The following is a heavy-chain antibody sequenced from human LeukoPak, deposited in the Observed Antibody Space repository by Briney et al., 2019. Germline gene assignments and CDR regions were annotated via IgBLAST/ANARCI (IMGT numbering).Heavy chain of an antibody. CDR1: GFTFSAYS. CDR3: ARDRHKYNYDSGGYPPY. J-gene: IGHJ4*02. D-gene: IGHD3-22*01. Sequence: PGGSLRLSCVASGFTFSAYSMNWVRQAPGKGLEWVSYISSSSSTIYYADSVKGRFTISRDNAKNSLYLQMNTLRAEDTAVYYCARDRHKYNYDSGGYPPYWGQGTLVTVSS. CDR2: ISSSSSTI. V-gene: IGHV3-48*01.